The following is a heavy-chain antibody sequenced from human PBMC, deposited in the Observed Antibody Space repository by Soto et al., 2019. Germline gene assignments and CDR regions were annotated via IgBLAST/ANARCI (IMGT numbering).Heavy chain of an antibody. CDR3: ARVGRPLENSYYFDY. Sequence: GASVKVSCKASGYTFTSYAMHWVRQAPGQRLEWMGWINAGNGNTKYSQKFQGRVTITRDTSASTAYMELSSLRSEDTAVYYCARVGRPLENSYYFDYWGQGTLVTSPQ. CDR1: GYTFTSYA. V-gene: IGHV1-3*01. D-gene: IGHD1-7*01. J-gene: IGHJ4*02. CDR2: INAGNGNT.